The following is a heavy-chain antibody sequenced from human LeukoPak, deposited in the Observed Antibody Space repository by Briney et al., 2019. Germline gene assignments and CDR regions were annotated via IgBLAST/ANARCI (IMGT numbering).Heavy chain of an antibody. Sequence: GGSLRLSCAASGFTFSSYVMSWVRQAPGKGLEWVSAISGSGGSTYYADSVKGRFTISRDNSKDTLYLQMNSLRAEDTAVYYCAKEMTPLYYYGMDVWGQGTTVTVSS. CDR2: ISGSGGST. CDR3: AKEMTPLYYYGMDV. J-gene: IGHJ6*02. CDR1: GFTFSSYV. V-gene: IGHV3-23*01.